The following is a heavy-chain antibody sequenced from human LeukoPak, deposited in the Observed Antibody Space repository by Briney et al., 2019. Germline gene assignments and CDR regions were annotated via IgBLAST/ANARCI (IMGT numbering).Heavy chain of an antibody. CDR2: VDHTGST. Sequence: SETLSLTCTVSDDSITMYYWTWIRQPPGKGLEWIGYVDHTGSTKFNPSLNGRVSISRDTANNFFSLRLRSVTAADTAVYFCARGRVSSSTWYSTYYYFFYMDFWGKGTTVTVSS. J-gene: IGHJ6*03. CDR3: ARGRVSSSTWYSTYYYFFYMDF. CDR1: DDSITMYY. V-gene: IGHV4-59*01. D-gene: IGHD4-11*01.